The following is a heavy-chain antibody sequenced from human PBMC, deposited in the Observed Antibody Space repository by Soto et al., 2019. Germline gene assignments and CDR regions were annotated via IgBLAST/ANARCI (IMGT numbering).Heavy chain of an antibody. J-gene: IGHJ5*02. Sequence: QVQLVQSGAEVKRPGASVKVSCKAPGDTFTSYYLNWVRQAPGQGLEWMGVINPHGGSTKYAQKFQGRNTMARDKSRSTGLLEPRNLRSDDTAIYYCAPTSGGNFGIIIEGSNRVHPWGQGTLVTVSS. CDR3: APTSGGNFGIIIEGSNRVHP. D-gene: IGHD3-3*01. CDR2: INPHGGST. CDR1: GDTFTSYY. V-gene: IGHV1-46*01.